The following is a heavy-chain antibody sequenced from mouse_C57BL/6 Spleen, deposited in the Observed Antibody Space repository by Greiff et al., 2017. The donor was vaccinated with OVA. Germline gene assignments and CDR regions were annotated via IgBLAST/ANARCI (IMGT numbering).Heavy chain of an antibody. Sequence: VHLVKSGPGLVAPSQSLSITCTVSGFSLTSYGVDWVRQPPGKGLEWLGVIWGGGSTNYNSALMSRLSISKDNSKSQVFLKMNSLQTDDTAMYYCALFYYGGGYYAMDYWGQGTSVTVSS. V-gene: IGHV2-9*01. CDR2: IWGGGST. CDR3: ALFYYGGGYYAMDY. D-gene: IGHD1-2*01. CDR1: GFSLTSYG. J-gene: IGHJ4*01.